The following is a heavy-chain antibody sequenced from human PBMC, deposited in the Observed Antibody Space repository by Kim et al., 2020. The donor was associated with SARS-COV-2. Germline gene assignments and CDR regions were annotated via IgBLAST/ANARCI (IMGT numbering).Heavy chain of an antibody. CDR2: INHSGST. CDR3: ARDPLLWFGESPKYYYYGMDV. D-gene: IGHD3-10*01. J-gene: IGHJ6*02. V-gene: IGHV4-34*01. Sequence: SETLSLTCAVYGGSFSGYYWSWIRQPPGKGLEWIGEINHSGSTNYNPSLKSRVTISVDTSKNQFSLKLSSVTAADTAVYYCARDPLLWFGESPKYYYYGMDVWGQGTTVTVSS. CDR1: GGSFSGYY.